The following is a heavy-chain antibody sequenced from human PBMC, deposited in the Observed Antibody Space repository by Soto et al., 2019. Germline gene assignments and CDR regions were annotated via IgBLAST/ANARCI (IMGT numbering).Heavy chain of an antibody. J-gene: IGHJ4*02. CDR2: IIPIFGTA. CDR3: ARSEYSTATFDY. CDR1: GGTFSSYA. V-gene: IGHV1-69*06. Sequence: SVKVSCKASGGTFSSYAISWVRQAPGQGPEWMGGIIPIFGTANYAQKFQGRVTITADKSTSTAYMELSSLRSEDTAVYYCARSEYSTATFDYWGQGTLVTVSS. D-gene: IGHD6-6*01.